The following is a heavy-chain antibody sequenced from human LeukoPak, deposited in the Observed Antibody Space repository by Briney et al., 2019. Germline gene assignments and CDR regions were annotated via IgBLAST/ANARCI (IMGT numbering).Heavy chain of an antibody. D-gene: IGHD6-13*01. CDR2: IRYDGSNK. V-gene: IGHV3-30*02. CDR1: GFTFSTYY. Sequence: GGSLRLSCAASGFTFSTYYMNWVRQAPGKGLEWVAFIRYDGSNKYYADSVKGRFTISRDNSKNTLYLQMNSLRAEDTAVYYCAKDRSSSSWYYFDYWGQGTLVTVSS. J-gene: IGHJ4*02. CDR3: AKDRSSSSWYYFDY.